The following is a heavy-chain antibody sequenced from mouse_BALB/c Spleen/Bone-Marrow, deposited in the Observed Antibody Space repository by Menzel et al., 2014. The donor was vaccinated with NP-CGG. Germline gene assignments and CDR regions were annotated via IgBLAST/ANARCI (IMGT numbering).Heavy chain of an antibody. CDR3: ARFPMDY. J-gene: IGHJ4*01. V-gene: IGHV7-3*02. CDR2: IRNKAYGYTT. Sequence: EVMLVESGGGLVQPGGSLRLSCTPSGFTFTDYYMSWVRQPPGKALEWLAFIRNKAYGYTTEYSASVRGRFTISRDNSQSILYLQMNTLRAEDSATYHCARFPMDYWGQGTSVTVSS. CDR1: GFTFTDYY.